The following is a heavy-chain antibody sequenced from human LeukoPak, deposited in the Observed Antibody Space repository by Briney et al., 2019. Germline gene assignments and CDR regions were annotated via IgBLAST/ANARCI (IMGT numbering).Heavy chain of an antibody. CDR1: GFTFSSYA. D-gene: IGHD6-19*01. CDR2: ISGSGGST. V-gene: IGHV3-23*01. J-gene: IGHJ4*02. CDR3: AKSVAVATSGGY. Sequence: GGSLRLSCAASGFTFSSYAMSWVRQAPGKGLEWASAISGSGGSTYYADSVKGRFTISRDNSKNTLYLQMNSLRAEDTAVYYCAKSVAVATSGGYWGQGTLVTVSS.